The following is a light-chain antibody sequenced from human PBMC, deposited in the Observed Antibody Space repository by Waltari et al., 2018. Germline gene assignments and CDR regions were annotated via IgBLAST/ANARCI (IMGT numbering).Light chain of an antibody. CDR1: QDVGGF. J-gene: IGKJ2*01. CDR2: DTS. CDR3: QQRRNWPPT. Sequence: DIVLTQSPATLSLSPGERATRSCRASQDVGGFIAWYQQRPGQAPRRLIYDTSNRGSGIPTRFSGSGSGTDFTLTISSLEPEDFAHYYCQQRRNWPPTFGQGTSVE. V-gene: IGKV3-11*01.